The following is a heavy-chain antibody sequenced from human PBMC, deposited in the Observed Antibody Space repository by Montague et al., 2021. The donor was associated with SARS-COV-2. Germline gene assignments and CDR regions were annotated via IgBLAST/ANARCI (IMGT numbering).Heavy chain of an antibody. V-gene: IGHV4-59*01. J-gene: IGHJ4*02. Sequence: SETLSLTCTVSGASMSGSYWGWVRQPPGKGPEWIGNTYSSGSTHYNPSLKSRVTISVDTSKSQFSLRLTSVTAADTAVYYCAREGRSSAYAMDYWGQGTLVTVSS. CDR2: TYSSGST. CDR3: AREGRSSAYAMDY. D-gene: IGHD3-22*01. CDR1: GASMSGSY.